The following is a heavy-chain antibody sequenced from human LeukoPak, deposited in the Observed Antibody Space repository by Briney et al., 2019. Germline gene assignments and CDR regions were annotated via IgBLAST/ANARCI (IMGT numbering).Heavy chain of an antibody. D-gene: IGHD3-22*01. CDR2: ISSDGSST. V-gene: IGHV3-74*01. CDR1: GVTFRSYW. J-gene: IGHJ4*02. Sequence: GGSLRLSCAASGVTFRSYWMHWVRQAPGKGLVWVSRISSDGSSTDYADSVKGRFTISRDNAKNTLYLQMNSLRAEDTAVYYCASRIPYDSSSYWGQGTLVTVSS. CDR3: ASRIPYDSSSY.